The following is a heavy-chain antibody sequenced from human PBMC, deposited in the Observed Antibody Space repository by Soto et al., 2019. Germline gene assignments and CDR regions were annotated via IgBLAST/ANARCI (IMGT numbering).Heavy chain of an antibody. V-gene: IGHV3-23*01. CDR2: ISATGGST. CDR3: DKGGISDCGSESTVET. CDR1: EFPFSGYT. Sequence: GAQRRTCAAPEFPFSGYTMSSVRQAQETGLEWVSGISATGGSTYYADSVKGRFTFSRDNSKNTLYLQMNSLRAEDTAVYYCDKGGISDCGSESTVETWGEWTM. D-gene: IGHD2-21*01. J-gene: IGHJ3*01.